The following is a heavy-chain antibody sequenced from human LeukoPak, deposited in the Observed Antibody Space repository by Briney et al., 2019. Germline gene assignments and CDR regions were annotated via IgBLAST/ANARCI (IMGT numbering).Heavy chain of an antibody. Sequence: GRSLRLSCAASGFTFDDYAMRWVRQAPGKGLEWVSGISWNSGSIGYADSVKGRFTISRDNAKNSLYLQMNSLRAEDTALYYCAKGLWFGELLLPDYYYGMDVWGQGTTVTVSS. J-gene: IGHJ6*02. CDR2: ISWNSGSI. V-gene: IGHV3-9*01. D-gene: IGHD3-10*01. CDR1: GFTFDDYA. CDR3: AKGLWFGELLLPDYYYGMDV.